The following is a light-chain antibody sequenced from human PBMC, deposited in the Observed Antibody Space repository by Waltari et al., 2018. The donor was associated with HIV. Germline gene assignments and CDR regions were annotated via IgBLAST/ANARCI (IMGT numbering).Light chain of an antibody. Sequence: NFMLTQPHSVSESPGKTVTISCPRSSGRIARNYVPWYQQRPGSAPTTVIYEDNQRPSGVPDRFSGSIDSSSNSASLTIAGLKTEDEADYYCQSYDSSYAVFGGGTQLTVL. CDR1: SGRIARNY. CDR2: EDN. CDR3: QSYDSSYAV. J-gene: IGLJ7*01. V-gene: IGLV6-57*04.